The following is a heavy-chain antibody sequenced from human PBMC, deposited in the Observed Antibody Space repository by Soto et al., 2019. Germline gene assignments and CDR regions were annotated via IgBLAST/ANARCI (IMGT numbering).Heavy chain of an antibody. CDR1: GFTFTSSA. CDR3: AKDSLPYDILTGYYIGY. V-gene: IGHV1-58*02. CDR2: IVVGSGNT. D-gene: IGHD3-9*01. J-gene: IGHJ4*02. Sequence: ASVKVSCKASGFTFTSSAMQWVRQARGQRLEWIGWIVVGSGNTNYAQKFQERVTITRDMSTSTAYMELSSLRSEDTAVYYCAKDSLPYDILTGYYIGYWGQGTLVTVPQ.